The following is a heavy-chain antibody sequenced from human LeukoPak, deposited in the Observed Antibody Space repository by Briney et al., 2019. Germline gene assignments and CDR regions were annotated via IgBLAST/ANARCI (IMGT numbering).Heavy chain of an antibody. D-gene: IGHD5-12*01. Sequence: GGSLRLSCAASGFTFSSYAMSWVRQAPGKGLEWVSVISGSGGSTYYADSVKGWFTISSDNSKNTVYLQTNSLRPEDMAVYYCAKEIFSGLLYIDYWGQGTLVTVSS. CDR3: AKEIFSGLLYIDY. V-gene: IGHV3-23*01. CDR2: ISGSGGST. J-gene: IGHJ4*02. CDR1: GFTFSSYA.